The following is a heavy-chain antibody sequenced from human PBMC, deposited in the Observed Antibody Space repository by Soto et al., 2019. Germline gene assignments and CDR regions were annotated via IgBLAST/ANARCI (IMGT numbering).Heavy chain of an antibody. Sequence: QVQLVQSGAEVKKPGSSVRLSCTASGDTFSFYTISWVRQDPGQGPEWMGRIIPMVGMADYPQKFQGRVTMSADKSTSTAYMVLSSLRSDDTAVYFCATNYGSGSKHFDYWGQGTLVTVSS. CDR1: GDTFSFYT. D-gene: IGHD3-10*01. V-gene: IGHV1-69*02. CDR3: ATNYGSGSKHFDY. CDR2: IIPMVGMA. J-gene: IGHJ4*02.